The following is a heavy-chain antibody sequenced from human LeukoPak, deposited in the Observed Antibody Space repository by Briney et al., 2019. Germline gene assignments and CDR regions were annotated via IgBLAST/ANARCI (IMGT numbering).Heavy chain of an antibody. CDR3: ARGGGYDYVWWSLFDY. CDR1: GFTFSDTW. J-gene: IGHJ4*02. Sequence: PGGSLRLSCAASGFTFSDTWMHWVRQAPGEGLVWVSRIRSDGSDTRYAESVKGRFTISRDNAKNTLYLQMNSLRAEDTAVYYCARGGGYDYVWWSLFDYWGQGTLVTVSS. V-gene: IGHV3-74*01. CDR2: IRSDGSDT. D-gene: IGHD3-16*01.